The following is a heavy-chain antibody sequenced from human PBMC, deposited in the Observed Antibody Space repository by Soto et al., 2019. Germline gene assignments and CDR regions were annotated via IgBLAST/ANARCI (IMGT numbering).Heavy chain of an antibody. CDR3: ARGAMLSAAISTSFDP. J-gene: IGHJ5*02. D-gene: IGHD2-2*01. CDR1: GYTFSDYK. Sequence: ASVKVSCKASGYTFSDYKIHWLRQAPGQGLEWMGWINPKSDVTNYAHKFKDRVTMTRDTSTSTAYMDLSRLTFDDTAVYYCARGAMLSAAISTSFDPWGQGTQVTVSS. CDR2: INPKSDVT. V-gene: IGHV1-2*02.